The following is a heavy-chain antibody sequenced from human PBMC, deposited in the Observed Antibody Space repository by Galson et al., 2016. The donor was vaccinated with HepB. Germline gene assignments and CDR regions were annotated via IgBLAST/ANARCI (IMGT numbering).Heavy chain of an antibody. CDR1: GFIFSNYW. J-gene: IGHJ4*02. V-gene: IGHV3-7*03. CDR2: IKEDGSDK. CDR3: VRFQRREPDNY. D-gene: IGHD1-26*01. Sequence: LRLSCAASGFIFSNYWMTWVRQAPGKGLEWMANIKEDGSDKYYVDPVKGRFTISRDNAKNSLYLQMNSLRAEDTAVYYCVRFQRREPDNYWGQGTLVTVSS.